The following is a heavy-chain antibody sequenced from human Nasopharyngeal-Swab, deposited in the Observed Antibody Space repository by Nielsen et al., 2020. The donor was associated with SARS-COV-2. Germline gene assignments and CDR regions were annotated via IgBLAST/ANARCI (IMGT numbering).Heavy chain of an antibody. CDR2: ISCDGGNK. Sequence: GESLKISCAASGFTFSSYGMHWVRQAPGKGLEWVAVISCDGGNKYYADSVKGRFTISRDNSKNTLYLQMNSLRAEDTAVYYCAKEPGVLWFGELFSYGMDVWGQGTTVTVSS. D-gene: IGHD3-10*01. J-gene: IGHJ6*02. CDR1: GFTFSSYG. CDR3: AKEPGVLWFGELFSYGMDV. V-gene: IGHV3-30*18.